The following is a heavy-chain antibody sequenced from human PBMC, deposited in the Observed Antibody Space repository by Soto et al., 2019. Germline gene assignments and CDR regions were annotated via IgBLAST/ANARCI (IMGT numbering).Heavy chain of an antibody. V-gene: IGHV3-33*01. J-gene: IGHJ6*03. D-gene: IGHD3-16*01. CDR3: ARDLDMGDYYMDV. CDR2: IWYDGSNK. Sequence: QVQLVESGGGVVQPGRSLRLSCAASGFTFSSYGMHWVRQAPGKGLEWVAVIWYDGSNKYYADSVKGRFTISRDNSKNTLYLQMNSLRAEDTAVYYCARDLDMGDYYMDVWGKGTTVTVSS. CDR1: GFTFSSYG.